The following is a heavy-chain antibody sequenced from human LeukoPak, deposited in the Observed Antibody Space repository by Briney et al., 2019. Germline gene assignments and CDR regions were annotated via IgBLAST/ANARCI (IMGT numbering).Heavy chain of an antibody. Sequence: GGSLRLSCAASGFTFSSYSMNLVRRAPGKGLEWVSSISSSSSYIYYADSVKGRFTISRDNAKNSLYLQMSSLRAEDTAVYYCARGVAAAGTLYGMDVWGQGTTVTVSS. CDR1: GFTFSSYS. J-gene: IGHJ6*02. V-gene: IGHV3-21*01. CDR2: ISSSSSYI. D-gene: IGHD6-13*01. CDR3: ARGVAAAGTLYGMDV.